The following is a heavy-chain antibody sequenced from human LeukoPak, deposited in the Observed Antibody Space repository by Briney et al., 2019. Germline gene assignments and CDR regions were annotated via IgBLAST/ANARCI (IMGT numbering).Heavy chain of an antibody. CDR2: MFYSGST. Sequence: SETLSLTCTVSGGSISSSGYYWGWIRQPPGKGLEWIGSMFYSGSTYYNPSLKSRVTISVDTSKNHFSLKLSSVTAADTAVYYCARDVRGGYDFWSGYYTPYYFDYWGQGTLVTVSP. V-gene: IGHV4-39*07. J-gene: IGHJ4*02. D-gene: IGHD3-3*01. CDR1: GGSISSSGYY. CDR3: ARDVRGGYDFWSGYYTPYYFDY.